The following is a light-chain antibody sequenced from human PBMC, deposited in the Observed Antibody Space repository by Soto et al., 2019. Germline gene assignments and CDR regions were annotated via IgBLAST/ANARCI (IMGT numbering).Light chain of an antibody. J-gene: IGLJ1*01. V-gene: IGLV2-8*01. CDR2: EVS. Sequence: QSVLTQPPSASGSPGQSVTISCTGTSSDVGGYNYVSWYQQHPGKAPKLMIYEVSKRPSGVPDRFSGSKSGNTASLTVSGLQAEDEADYYCSSYAGSNNFVFGTGP. CDR3: SSYAGSNNFV. CDR1: SSDVGGYNY.